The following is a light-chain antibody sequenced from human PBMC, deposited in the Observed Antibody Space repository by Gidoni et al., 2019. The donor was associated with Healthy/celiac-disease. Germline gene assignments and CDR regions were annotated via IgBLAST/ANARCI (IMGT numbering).Light chain of an antibody. J-gene: IGKJ3*01. V-gene: IGKV3-11*01. CDR2: DAS. CDR1: QSVSSY. Sequence: EIVLTQSPATLSLSPGERATLSCRASQSVSSYLAWYQQKPGQAPRLLIYDASNRATGIPARLSGSGAGTDVTLTISSLEPEDFAVYYCQQRSNWPSFTFGPGTKVDIK. CDR3: QQRSNWPSFT.